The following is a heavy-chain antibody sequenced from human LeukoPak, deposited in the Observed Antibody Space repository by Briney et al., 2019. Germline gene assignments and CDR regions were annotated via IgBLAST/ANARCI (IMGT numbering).Heavy chain of an antibody. Sequence: GGSLRLSCAASGFTFSSYGMSWVRQAPGKGLEWVANIKQDGSEKYYVDSVKGRFTISRDNAKNSLYLQMNSLRAEDTAVYYCARGSGWYKIWGKGTTVTVSS. D-gene: IGHD6-19*01. J-gene: IGHJ6*04. CDR3: ARGSGWYKI. V-gene: IGHV3-7*04. CDR1: GFTFSSYG. CDR2: IKQDGSEK.